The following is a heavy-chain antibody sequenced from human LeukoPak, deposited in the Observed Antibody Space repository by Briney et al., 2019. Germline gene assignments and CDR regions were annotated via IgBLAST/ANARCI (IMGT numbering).Heavy chain of an antibody. CDR1: GGSISSYY. CDR2: IYNSGST. D-gene: IGHD3-10*01. J-gene: IGHJ5*02. V-gene: IGHV4-4*07. CDR3: ARDSGTTGEVKFDP. Sequence: PSQTLSLTCTVSGGSISSYYWSWIRQPAGKGLEWIGRIYNSGSTTYNPSLKSRVTMSVDTSKNQFSLKLSSVTAADTAVYYCARDSGTTGEVKFDPWGQGTLVTVSS.